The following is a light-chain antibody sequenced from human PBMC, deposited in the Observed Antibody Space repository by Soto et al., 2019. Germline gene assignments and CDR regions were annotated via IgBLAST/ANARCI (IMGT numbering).Light chain of an antibody. CDR2: DAS. V-gene: IGKV1-13*02. CDR3: QQFNSYPIP. J-gene: IGKJ5*01. CDR1: QGISSA. Sequence: AIQLTQSPSSLSASVGDRVTITCRASQGISSALAWYQQKPGKAPKLLIYDASSLESGVPSRFSGSVSGTDFPLTISRLQPEYFATYYCQQFNSYPIPFGQGTRLEIK.